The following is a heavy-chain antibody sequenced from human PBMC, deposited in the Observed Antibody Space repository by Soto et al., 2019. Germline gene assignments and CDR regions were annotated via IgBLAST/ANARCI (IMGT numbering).Heavy chain of an antibody. Sequence: GESLKISCKGSGYSFTSYWIGWVRQMPGKGLEWMGIIYLGDSDTRYSPSFQGQVTISADKSISTAYLQWSSLKASDTAMYYCARWEQGSGSYYNNYYYRMDVWGQGTTVTVSS. J-gene: IGHJ6*02. V-gene: IGHV5-51*01. CDR2: IYLGDSDT. CDR3: ARWEQGSGSYYNNYYYRMDV. D-gene: IGHD3-10*01. CDR1: GYSFTSYW.